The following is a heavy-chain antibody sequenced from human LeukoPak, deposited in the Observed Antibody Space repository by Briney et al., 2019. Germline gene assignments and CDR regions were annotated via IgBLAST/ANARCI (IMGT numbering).Heavy chain of an antibody. CDR3: ANSVIAAAGFDAFDI. D-gene: IGHD6-13*01. V-gene: IGHV3-30*18. Sequence: GGSLRLSCAASGFTFSSYGMHWVRQAPGKGLERVAVISYDGSNKYYVDSVKGRFTIFRDNSKDTLYLQMNSLRAEDRAVYYCANSVIAAAGFDAFDIWGQGTMVTVSS. CDR1: GFTFSSYG. J-gene: IGHJ3*02. CDR2: ISYDGSNK.